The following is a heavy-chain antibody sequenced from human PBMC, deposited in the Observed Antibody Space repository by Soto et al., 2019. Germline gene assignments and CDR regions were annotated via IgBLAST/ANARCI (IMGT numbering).Heavy chain of an antibody. V-gene: IGHV1-69*13. D-gene: IGHD2-15*01. CDR1: GGTFSSYA. CDR2: IIPIFGTA. CDR3: ARGGYCSGGSCYRLYYYYYGMDV. Sequence: ASVKVSCKASGGTFSSYAISWVRQAPGQGLEWMGGIIPIFGTANYAQKFQGRVTITADESTSTAYMELSSLRSEDTAVYYCARGGYCSGGSCYRLYYYYYGMDVWGQGTTVTVSS. J-gene: IGHJ6*02.